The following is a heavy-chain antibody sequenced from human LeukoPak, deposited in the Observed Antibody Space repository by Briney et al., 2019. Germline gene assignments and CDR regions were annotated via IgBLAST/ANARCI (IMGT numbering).Heavy chain of an antibody. Sequence: RSSETLSLTCTVSGGSINSGSQYWSWIRQPAGKGLEWIGRIYTSGGTNYNPSLKSRVTISVDTSKNQFSLKLSSVTAADTAVYYCARVGSDYLSFDYWGQGTLVTVSS. J-gene: IGHJ4*02. CDR3: ARVGSDYLSFDY. V-gene: IGHV4-61*02. CDR1: GGSINSGSQY. D-gene: IGHD4-17*01. CDR2: IYTSGGT.